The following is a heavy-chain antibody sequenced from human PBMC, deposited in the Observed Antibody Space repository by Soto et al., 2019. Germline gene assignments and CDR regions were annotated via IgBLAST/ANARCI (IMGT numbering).Heavy chain of an antibody. Sequence: GASVKVSCKASGYTFTNYFIHWVRQAPGQGLEWMGIINLTADSTRYAQKFQGRVTMTRDTSTSTVYMELSSLRSEDTAVYYCARGLIYDSSGYYFDYWGQGTLVTVSS. CDR2: INLTADST. CDR3: ARGLIYDSSGYYFDY. V-gene: IGHV1-46*01. D-gene: IGHD3-22*01. J-gene: IGHJ4*02. CDR1: GYTFTNYF.